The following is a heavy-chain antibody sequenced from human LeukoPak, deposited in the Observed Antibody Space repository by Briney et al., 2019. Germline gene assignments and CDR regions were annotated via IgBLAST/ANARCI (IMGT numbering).Heavy chain of an antibody. CDR3: ARVGSSWYEGWFDP. CDR1: GYTFTGYY. Sequence: ASVKVSCKASGYTFTGYYMHWVRQAPGQGLEWMGRINPNSGGTNYAQKFQGRVTMTRDTSISTAYMELSRLSSDDTAVYYCARVGSSWYEGWFDPWGQGTLVTVSS. CDR2: INPNSGGT. J-gene: IGHJ5*02. D-gene: IGHD6-13*01. V-gene: IGHV1-2*06.